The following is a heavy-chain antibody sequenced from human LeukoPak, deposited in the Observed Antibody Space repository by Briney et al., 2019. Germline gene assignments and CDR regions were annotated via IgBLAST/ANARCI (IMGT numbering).Heavy chain of an antibody. D-gene: IGHD4-17*01. V-gene: IGHV4-61*01. J-gene: IGHJ4*02. CDR2: IYYSGST. CDR3: ARDSYGDYLFDY. CDR1: GGSVSSGSYY. Sequence: SETLSLTCTVSGGSVSSGSYYWSWIRQPPGKGLEWIGYIYYSGSTNYNPSLKSRVTISVDTSKNQYSLKLSSATAADTAVYYCARDSYGDYLFDYWGQGTLVTVSS.